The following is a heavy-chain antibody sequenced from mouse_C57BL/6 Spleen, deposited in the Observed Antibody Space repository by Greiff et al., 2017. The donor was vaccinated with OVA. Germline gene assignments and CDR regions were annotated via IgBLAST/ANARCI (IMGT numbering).Heavy chain of an antibody. Sequence: QVQLKESGPGLVAPSQSLSITCTVSGFSLTSYGVHWVRQPPGKGLEWLVVIWSDGSTTYNSALKSRLSISKDNSKSQVFIKMNSLQTDDTAMYYCARQGTMVTTRYYAMDYWGQGTSVTVSS. CDR2: IWSDGST. CDR1: GFSLTSYG. J-gene: IGHJ4*01. V-gene: IGHV2-6-1*01. D-gene: IGHD2-1*01. CDR3: ARQGTMVTTRYYAMDY.